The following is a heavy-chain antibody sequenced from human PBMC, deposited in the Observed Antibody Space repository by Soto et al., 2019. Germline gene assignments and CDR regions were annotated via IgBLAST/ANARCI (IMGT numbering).Heavy chain of an antibody. J-gene: IGHJ4*02. Sequence: PGESLKISCKGSGYSFTSYWISWVRQMPGKGLEWMGRIDPSDSYTNYSPSFQGHVTISADKSISTAYLQWSSLKASDTAMYYCARLSPICSSTSCYSLDYWGQGTLVTVS. D-gene: IGHD2-2*02. CDR1: GYSFTSYW. CDR3: ARLSPICSSTSCYSLDY. CDR2: IDPSDSYT. V-gene: IGHV5-10-1*01.